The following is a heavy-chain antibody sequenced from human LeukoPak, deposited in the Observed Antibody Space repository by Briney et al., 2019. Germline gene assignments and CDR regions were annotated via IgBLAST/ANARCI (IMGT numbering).Heavy chain of an antibody. CDR2: IYSGGST. D-gene: IGHD5-18*01. Sequence: GGSLRLSCAASGFTVSSNYMSWVRQAPGKGLEWVSVIYSGGSTYYADSVKGRFTISRDNSKNTLYLQMNSLRAEDTAVYYCASEALNSYGYSALDYWGQGTLVTVSS. CDR1: GFTVSSNY. CDR3: ASEALNSYGYSALDY. V-gene: IGHV3-66*01. J-gene: IGHJ4*02.